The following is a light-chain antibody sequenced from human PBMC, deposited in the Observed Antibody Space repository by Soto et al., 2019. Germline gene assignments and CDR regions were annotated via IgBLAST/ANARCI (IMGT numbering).Light chain of an antibody. CDR2: DAS. CDR3: QQSSNWPPWT. J-gene: IGKJ1*01. CDR1: QSVGTS. Sequence: EIVLTQSPATLSLSPGERATFSCKASQSVGTSLAWFQQKPGQAPRLLIYDASVRATGIPARFSGSGSGTDFTLTISRLQPEDMAMYYCQQSSNWPPWTFGRGTLVEI. V-gene: IGKV3-11*01.